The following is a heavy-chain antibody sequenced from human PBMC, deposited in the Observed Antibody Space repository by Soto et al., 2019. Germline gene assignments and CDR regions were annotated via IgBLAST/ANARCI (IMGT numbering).Heavy chain of an antibody. Sequence: GGSLRLSCAASGFTFSSYAMRWVRQAPGKGLEWVSAISGSGGSTYYADSVKGRFTISRDNSKNTVYLEMNNLRAEDTAMYYCAKGGSGNYLTYYYYYGMDVWGQGTTVTVS. V-gene: IGHV3-23*01. CDR1: GFTFSSYA. J-gene: IGHJ6*02. CDR2: ISGSGGST. D-gene: IGHD3-22*01. CDR3: AKGGSGNYLTYYYYYGMDV.